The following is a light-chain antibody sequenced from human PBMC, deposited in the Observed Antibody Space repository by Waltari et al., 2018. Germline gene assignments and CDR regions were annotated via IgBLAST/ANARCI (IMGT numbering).Light chain of an antibody. CDR2: GAS. Sequence: EIVLTQSPGTLSLPPGERATLSCRAGQSVSRTLAWYQQKPGQAPRLLIFGASNRATGIPDRFSGSGSGTDFSLIITRLEPEDSAMYYCQHYVRLPATFGQGTKVEIK. CDR3: QHYVRLPAT. CDR1: QSVSRT. V-gene: IGKV3-20*01. J-gene: IGKJ1*01.